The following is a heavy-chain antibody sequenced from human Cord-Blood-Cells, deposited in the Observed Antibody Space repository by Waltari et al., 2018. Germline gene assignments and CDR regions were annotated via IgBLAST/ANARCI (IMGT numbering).Heavy chain of an antibody. J-gene: IGHJ4*02. Sequence: QVQLVQSGAEVKKPGSSVKVSCKASGGTFSSYAISWVRQAPGQGLEWMRGIIPIFGTANYAQKFQGRVTITADESTSTAYMELSSLRSEDTAVYYCARSIGYDILTGYYYYFDYWGQGTLVTVSS. CDR1: GGTFSSYA. CDR3: ARSIGYDILTGYYYYFDY. D-gene: IGHD3-9*01. CDR2: IIPIFGTA. V-gene: IGHV1-69*01.